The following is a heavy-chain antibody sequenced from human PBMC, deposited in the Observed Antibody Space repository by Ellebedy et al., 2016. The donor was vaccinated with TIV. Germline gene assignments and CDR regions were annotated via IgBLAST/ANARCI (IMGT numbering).Heavy chain of an antibody. V-gene: IGHV3-73*01. J-gene: IGHJ4*02. Sequence: PGGSLRLSCAASGFTFSGSAMHWVRQASGKGLEWVGCIGSKATNYATTYAESLKGRITISRDDSNYTAYLQMNSLKTEDTAVYYCTLEDYWGQGTLVTVSS. CDR2: IGSKATNYAT. CDR1: GFTFSGSA. CDR3: TLEDY.